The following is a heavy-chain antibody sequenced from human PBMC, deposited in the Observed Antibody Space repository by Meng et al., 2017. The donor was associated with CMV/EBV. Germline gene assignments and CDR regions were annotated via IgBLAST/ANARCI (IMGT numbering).Heavy chain of an antibody. D-gene: IGHD6-6*01. CDR1: GGSFSDCY. J-gene: IGHJ4*02. V-gene: IGHV4-34*01. CDR2: INHSGST. Sequence: SLTCAVYGGSFSDCYWSWIRQPPGKGLGWIGEINHSGSTNYNPSLKSRVTISVDTSKNQFSLKLSSVTAADTAVYYCARVVAARLDYWGQGTLVTVSS. CDR3: ARVVAARLDY.